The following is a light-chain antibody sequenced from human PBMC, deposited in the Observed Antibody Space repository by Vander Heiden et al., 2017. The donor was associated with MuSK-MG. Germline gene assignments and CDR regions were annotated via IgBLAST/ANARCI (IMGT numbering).Light chain of an antibody. CDR3: QQYYTTPLT. Sequence: DIVMTQSPDSLAVSLGERATINCKSSQSVLYSSNNKNYLAWYQQKPGQPPKLLIYWASTRQSGVPDRFSGGGSGTDFTLTINSLQAEDVAVYHCQQYYTTPLTFGGGTKVXIK. V-gene: IGKV4-1*01. CDR1: QSVLYSSNNKNY. CDR2: WAS. J-gene: IGKJ4*01.